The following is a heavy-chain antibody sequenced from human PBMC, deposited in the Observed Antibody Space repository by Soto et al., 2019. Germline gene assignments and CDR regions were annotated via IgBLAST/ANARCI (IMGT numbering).Heavy chain of an antibody. Sequence: QVHLQESGPGLVKPSETLSLTCTVSGGSINNHYWSWIRQPPGKGLEWIGYIYYTGSTNYNPSLKNRVTMSVDTSKNQFSLNLTSLTAADTAIYYCARANWYSEYWGQGTLVTVSS. CDR1: GGSINNHY. CDR3: ARANWYSEY. D-gene: IGHD7-27*01. J-gene: IGHJ4*02. V-gene: IGHV4-59*11. CDR2: IYYTGST.